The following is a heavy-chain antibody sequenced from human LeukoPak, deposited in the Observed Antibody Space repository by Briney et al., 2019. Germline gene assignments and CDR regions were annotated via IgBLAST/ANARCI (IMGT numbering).Heavy chain of an antibody. J-gene: IGHJ4*02. D-gene: IGHD4/OR15-4a*01. CDR2: ISGSGGNT. CDR1: GFTFSSYA. Sequence: GGSLRLSCAASGFTFSSYAMTWVRQAPGKGLEWVSGISGSGGNTYYADSVKGRFTISRDNSKNTLYLQLNSLRAEDTAVYYCAKDGYAMVSFFDYWGQGTLVSVSS. V-gene: IGHV3-23*01. CDR3: AKDGYAMVSFFDY.